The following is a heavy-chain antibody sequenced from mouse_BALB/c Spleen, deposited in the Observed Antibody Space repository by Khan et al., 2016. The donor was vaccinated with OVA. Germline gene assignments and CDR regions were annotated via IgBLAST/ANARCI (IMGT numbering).Heavy chain of an antibody. Sequence: LVKAGASVKISCTASGYTFNGYYIHWVKQSPEKSLEWIGYISCYNGAASYSQKFKGKATFTAHTSSNTAYMQLNSLTSEDSAVYYCARDDYSYALDYWGQGTSVTVSS. J-gene: IGHJ4*01. CDR3: ARDDYSYALDY. V-gene: IGHV1S34*01. CDR1: GYTFNGYY. D-gene: IGHD2-4*01. CDR2: ISCYNGAA.